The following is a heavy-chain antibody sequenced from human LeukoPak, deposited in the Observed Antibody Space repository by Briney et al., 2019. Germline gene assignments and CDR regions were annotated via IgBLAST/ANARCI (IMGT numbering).Heavy chain of an antibody. Sequence: SETLSLTCAVSGGSISSSNWWSWVRQPPGKGLEWIGEIYHSGSTNYNPSLKSRVTTSVDKSKNQFSLKLSSVTAADTAVYYCARIIKTLAVAGTYRFDYWGQGTLVTVSS. V-gene: IGHV4-4*02. D-gene: IGHD6-19*01. J-gene: IGHJ4*02. CDR1: GGSISSSNW. CDR2: IYHSGST. CDR3: ARIIKTLAVAGTYRFDY.